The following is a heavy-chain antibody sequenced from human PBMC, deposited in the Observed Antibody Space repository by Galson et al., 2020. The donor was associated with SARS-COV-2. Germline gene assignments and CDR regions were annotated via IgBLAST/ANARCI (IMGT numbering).Heavy chain of an antibody. D-gene: IGHD6-13*01. Sequence: QLGESLKISCAAYGFALSNSAMHWVRQAPGKGLEWVAIISYDGTTKYNSDSVKGRFTISRDISKNTLYLQMNSLRPEDTAVYYCARGTDDNTSSWYDYWGQGARVSVSS. CDR2: ISYDGTTK. J-gene: IGHJ4*02. V-gene: IGHV3-30*04. CDR1: GFALSNSA. CDR3: ARGTDDNTSSWYDY.